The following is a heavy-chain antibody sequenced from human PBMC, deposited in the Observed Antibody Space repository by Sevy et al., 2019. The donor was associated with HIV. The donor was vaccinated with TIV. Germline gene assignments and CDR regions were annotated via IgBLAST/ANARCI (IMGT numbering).Heavy chain of an antibody. V-gene: IGHV4-34*01. D-gene: IGHD7-27*01. J-gene: IGHJ6*03. Sequence: SETLSLTCAVYGGSFSGYYWSWIRQPPGKGLEWIGEINHSGSTNYNPSLKSRVTISVDTSKNQFSLKLSSVTAADTAVYYCARGYLGIDYYYYYMDVWGKGTTVTVSS. CDR1: GGSFSGYY. CDR2: INHSGST. CDR3: ARGYLGIDYYYYYMDV.